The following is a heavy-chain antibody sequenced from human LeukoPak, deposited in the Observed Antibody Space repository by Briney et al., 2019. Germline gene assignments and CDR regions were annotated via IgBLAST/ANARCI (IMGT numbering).Heavy chain of an antibody. V-gene: IGHV3-23*01. D-gene: IGHD2-15*01. Sequence: GGSLRLSCAASGFTFSSYAMSWVRQAPGKGLEWVSAISGPGGSTYYADSVKGRFTISRDNSKNTLYLQMNSLRAEDTAVYYCAKYCSGGSCYDYWGQGTLVTVSS. CDR3: AKYCSGGSCYDY. J-gene: IGHJ4*02. CDR2: ISGPGGST. CDR1: GFTFSSYA.